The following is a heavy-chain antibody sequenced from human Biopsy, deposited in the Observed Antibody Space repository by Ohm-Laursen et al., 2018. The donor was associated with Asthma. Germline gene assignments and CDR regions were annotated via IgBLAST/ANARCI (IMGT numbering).Heavy chain of an antibody. D-gene: IGHD3-22*01. V-gene: IGHV3-33*01. CDR3: ARDPAGYYYFDY. Sequence: SLRLSCSASGFTFSSYGMHWVRQAPGKGLEWVAVIWYDGSNKYYADSVKGRFTISRDNSKNTLYLQTNSLRAEDTAVYYCARDPAGYYYFDYWGQGTLVTVSS. J-gene: IGHJ4*02. CDR2: IWYDGSNK. CDR1: GFTFSSYG.